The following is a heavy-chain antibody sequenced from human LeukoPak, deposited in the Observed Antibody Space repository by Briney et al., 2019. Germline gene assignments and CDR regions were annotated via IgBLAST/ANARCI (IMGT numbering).Heavy chain of an antibody. CDR1: AFTFSRYW. CDR2: INEDGSEK. D-gene: IGHD3-9*01. CDR3: AREEVLTGYYSN. V-gene: IGHV3-7*01. Sequence: GGSLRLSCAASAFTFSRYWTTWVRQAPGKGLEGVANINEDGSEKYYLDSVRGRFTISRDNAKNSLYLQMNSLRAEDTAVYYCAREEVLTGYYSNWGQGTLVTVSS. J-gene: IGHJ4*02.